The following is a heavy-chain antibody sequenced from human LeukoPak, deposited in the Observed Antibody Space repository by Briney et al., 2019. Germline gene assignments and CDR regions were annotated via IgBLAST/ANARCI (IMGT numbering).Heavy chain of an antibody. J-gene: IGHJ3*02. CDR3: VRETMYAFDM. D-gene: IGHD1-1*01. V-gene: IGHV3-48*02. Sequence: GGSLRLSCAASRFIFSSYGMHWVRQAPGKGLEWVSSISSSSSVLHYADSVKGRFTISRDNAKKSLYLQMNSLRDEDTAVYYCVRETMYAFDMWGQGTIVTVSS. CDR2: ISSSSSVL. CDR1: RFIFSSYG.